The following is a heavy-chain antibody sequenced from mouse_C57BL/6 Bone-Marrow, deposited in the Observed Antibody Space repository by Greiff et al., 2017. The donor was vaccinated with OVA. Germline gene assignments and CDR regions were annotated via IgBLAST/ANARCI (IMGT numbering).Heavy chain of an antibody. CDR3: ARIAHYYYGSSYGDY. CDR1: GFSLSTFGMG. D-gene: IGHD1-1*01. Sequence: ESGPGILQPSQTLSLTCSFSGFSLSTFGMGVGWIRQPSGKGLEWLAHIWWDDDKYYTPALKSRLTLSKDTSKNQVFLKIANVDTADTATYYCARIAHYYYGSSYGDYWGQGTTLTVSS. J-gene: IGHJ2*01. CDR2: IWWDDDK. V-gene: IGHV8-8*01.